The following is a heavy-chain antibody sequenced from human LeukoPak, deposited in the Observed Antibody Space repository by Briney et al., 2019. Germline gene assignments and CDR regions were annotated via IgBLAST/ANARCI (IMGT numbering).Heavy chain of an antibody. CDR1: GFTFSSYA. D-gene: IGHD3-3*01. V-gene: IGHV3-30*04. Sequence: QPGGSLRLSCAASGFTFSSYAMHCIRQDPGKGLEWVAVISYDGSNKYYADSVKGRFTISRDNSKNTLYLQMNSLRAEDTAVYYCARDGRVSYYDFWSGPIRNWFDPWGQGTLVTVSS. CDR3: ARDGRVSYYDFWSGPIRNWFDP. CDR2: ISYDGSNK. J-gene: IGHJ5*02.